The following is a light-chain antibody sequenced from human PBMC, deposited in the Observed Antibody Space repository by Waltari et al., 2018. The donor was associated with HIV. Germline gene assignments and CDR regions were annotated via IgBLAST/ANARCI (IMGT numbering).Light chain of an antibody. V-gene: IGKV3-11*01. CDR3: QQRSNWRDT. CDR2: DAS. Sequence: EIVLTQSPATLSLSPGERATLSCRASQSVSSYLAWYQQKPGQAPRLLIYDASDRATGIPARFSGSGSGTDFTLTISSLEPEDFAVYYCQQRSNWRDTFGQGTRLEIK. J-gene: IGKJ5*01. CDR1: QSVSSY.